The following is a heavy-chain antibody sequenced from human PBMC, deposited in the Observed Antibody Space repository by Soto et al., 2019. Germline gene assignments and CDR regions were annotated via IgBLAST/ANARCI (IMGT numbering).Heavy chain of an antibody. CDR3: PKTDYDILTGPRSDPWNWFDP. D-gene: IGHD3-9*01. Sequence: PGESLKISCKGSGYSFTSYWIGRVRQMPGKGLEWMGIIYPGDSDTRYSPSFQGQVTISADKSISTAYLQWSSLKASDTAIFYYPKTDYDILTGPRSDPWNWFDPWGQGTLVT. CDR2: IYPGDSDT. V-gene: IGHV5-51*01. CDR1: GYSFTSYW. J-gene: IGHJ5*02.